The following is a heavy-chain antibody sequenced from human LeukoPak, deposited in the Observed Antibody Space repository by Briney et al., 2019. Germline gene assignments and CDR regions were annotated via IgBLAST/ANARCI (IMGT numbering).Heavy chain of an antibody. J-gene: IGHJ3*02. CDR2: IKQDGSDK. V-gene: IGHV3-7*01. CDR1: EFTFNNYW. CDR3: ARVNPLLAPGAFDI. Sequence: GGSLRLSCAASEFTFNNYWMTWVRQAPGKGLEWVANIKQDGSDKYYVDPVKGRFTISRDNAKKSLYLQMNSLRAEDTAVYYCARVNPLLAPGAFDIWGQGTMVTVSS. D-gene: IGHD2-15*01.